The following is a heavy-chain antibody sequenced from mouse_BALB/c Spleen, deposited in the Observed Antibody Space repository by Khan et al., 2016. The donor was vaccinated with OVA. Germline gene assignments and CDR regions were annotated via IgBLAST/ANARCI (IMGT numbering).Heavy chain of an antibody. Sequence: VQLQQSGAEFVKPGASVKLSCTASGFNIKDTYMHWINQRPQQGLVWIGRIDPASENARYDPKFQDKATIAADASSNTAYLQLSSLTSEDTAVYYCIRGAYSGLFAYWGQGTLVTVSA. CDR2: IDPASENA. J-gene: IGHJ3*01. D-gene: IGHD2-10*01. CDR1: GFNIKDTY. V-gene: IGHV14-3*02. CDR3: IRGAYSGLFAY.